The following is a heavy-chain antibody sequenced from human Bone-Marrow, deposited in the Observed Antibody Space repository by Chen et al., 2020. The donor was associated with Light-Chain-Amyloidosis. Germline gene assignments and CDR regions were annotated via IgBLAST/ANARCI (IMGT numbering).Heavy chain of an antibody. D-gene: IGHD1-26*01. CDR1: GFTFDNFG. J-gene: IGHJ4*02. CDR3: VRAAEGGTYLEGIDH. V-gene: IGHV3-20*04. CDR2: ISWNGGRT. Sequence: EVQLVESGGGVARPGGSLRLSCAASGFTFDNFGMNWVRQGPGKGLEWVSGISWNGGRTGYSESVKGRFTISRDNAKNSLYLQMNSLRPEDTAFYYCVRAAEGGTYLEGIDHWGQGTLVTVSS.